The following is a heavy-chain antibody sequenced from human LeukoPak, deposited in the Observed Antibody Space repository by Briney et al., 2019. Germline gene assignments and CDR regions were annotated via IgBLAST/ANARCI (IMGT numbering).Heavy chain of an antibody. J-gene: IGHJ4*02. CDR2: VSSSSTYT. CDR3: ATGGSGSYYHFDY. Sequence: GGSLRLSCADSGFTFSDYYMSWIRQAPGKGLEWLSYVSSSSTYTNYADSVKGRFTISRDNAKNSLYLQMNSLRAEDTAVYYCATGGSGSYYHFDYWGQGTLVTVSS. CDR1: GFTFSDYY. V-gene: IGHV3-11*05. D-gene: IGHD1-26*01.